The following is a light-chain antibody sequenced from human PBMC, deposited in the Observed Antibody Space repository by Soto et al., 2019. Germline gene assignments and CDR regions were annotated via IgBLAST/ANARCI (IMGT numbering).Light chain of an antibody. V-gene: IGLV2-11*01. CDR1: SSDAGGGSH. CDR3: CSYAGSYILAV. Sequence: QSALTQPRSVSGSPGQSVTISCTGTSSDAGGGSHVSWYQQNPGKAPKLMIYDVTKRPSGVPDRFSGSKSGNSASLTISGLQAEDEADYYCCSYAGSYILAVFGGGTKLTVL. CDR2: DVT. J-gene: IGLJ3*02.